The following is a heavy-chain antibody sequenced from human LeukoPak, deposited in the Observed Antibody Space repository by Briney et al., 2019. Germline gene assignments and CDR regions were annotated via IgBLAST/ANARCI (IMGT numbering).Heavy chain of an antibody. CDR2: ISYDGRNK. J-gene: IGHJ3*01. Sequence: GGSLRLSCAASGSTFSSHAMHWVRQAPGKGLEWVAVISYDGRNKDYADSMKARFTISRDNSKNTLYLQMNSLRAEDTAVFYCARSAGDPHAFDVWGQGTMVTVSS. CDR3: ARSAGDPHAFDV. V-gene: IGHV3-30*04. D-gene: IGHD4-17*01. CDR1: GSTFSSHA.